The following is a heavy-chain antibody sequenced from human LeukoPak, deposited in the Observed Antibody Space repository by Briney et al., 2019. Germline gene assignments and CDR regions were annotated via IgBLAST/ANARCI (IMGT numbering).Heavy chain of an antibody. D-gene: IGHD3-22*01. J-gene: IGHJ6*03. CDR1: GGSFSGYY. V-gene: IGHV4-4*07. CDR3: AREGYYDSSGYYGGYYYYYYMDV. CDR2: IYTSGST. Sequence: SSETLSLTCAVYGGSFSGYYWSWIRQPAGKGLEWIGRIYTSGSTNYNPSLKSRVTMSVDTSKNQFSLKLSSVTAADTAVYYCAREGYYDSSGYYGGYYYYYYMDVWGKGTTVTISS.